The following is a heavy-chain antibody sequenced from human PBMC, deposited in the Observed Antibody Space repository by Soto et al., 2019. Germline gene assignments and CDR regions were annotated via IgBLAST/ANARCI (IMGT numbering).Heavy chain of an antibody. CDR2: MSSSGGNI. Sequence: VQLVESGGGLVQPGGSLRLSCAASGFTFNSYEMNWVRQAPGKGLDLVSYMSSSGGNIYYADSVKGRFTISRDNAKNSLYLQMNSLRPEDTAVYYCARDSHDSTMGYWGQGTLVTVSS. V-gene: IGHV3-48*03. CDR1: GFTFNSYE. J-gene: IGHJ4*02. D-gene: IGHD3-22*01. CDR3: ARDSHDSTMGY.